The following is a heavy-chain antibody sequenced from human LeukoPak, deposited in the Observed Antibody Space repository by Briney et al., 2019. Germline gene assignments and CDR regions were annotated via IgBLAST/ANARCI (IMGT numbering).Heavy chain of an antibody. CDR1: GYAFTSYY. J-gene: IGHJ4*02. V-gene: IGHV1-46*01. Sequence: ASVKVSCTASGYAFTSYYMHWVRQAPGQGLEWMGIINPSGGSTSYAQKFQGRVTMTRDTSTSTVYMELSSLRSEDTAVYYCARDLCGGDCYADYWGQGTLVTVSS. D-gene: IGHD2-21*02. CDR2: INPSGGST. CDR3: ARDLCGGDCYADY.